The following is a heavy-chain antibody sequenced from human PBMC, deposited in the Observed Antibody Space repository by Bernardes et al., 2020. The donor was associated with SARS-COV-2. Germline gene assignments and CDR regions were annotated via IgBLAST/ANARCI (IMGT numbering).Heavy chain of an antibody. CDR1: GFTFSNYG. V-gene: IGHV3-43*01. D-gene: IGHD3-3*01. CDR2: VSWDGSTT. CDR3: ATERQSLTVFGVGHDAFDF. Sequence: GGSLRLSCAASGFTFSNYGMHWVRQVPGKGLEWVSLVSWDGSTTNYADSVKGRFIISRDSSRNTVHLQMDSLRKEDTALYYCATERQSLTVFGVGHDAFDFWGQGTMVTVSS. J-gene: IGHJ3*01.